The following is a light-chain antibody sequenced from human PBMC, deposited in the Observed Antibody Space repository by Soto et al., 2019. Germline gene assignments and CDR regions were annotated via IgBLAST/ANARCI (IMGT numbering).Light chain of an antibody. CDR3: CSYAGSSTFPRV. Sequence: ALTQPASVSGSPGQSITISCTGTSSDVGSYNLVSWYQQHPGKAPKLMIYEGSKRPSGVSNRFSGSKSGNTASLTISGLQAEDEADYYCCSYAGSSTFPRVFGGVTKLTVL. CDR1: SSDVGSYNL. J-gene: IGLJ3*02. CDR2: EGS. V-gene: IGLV2-23*03.